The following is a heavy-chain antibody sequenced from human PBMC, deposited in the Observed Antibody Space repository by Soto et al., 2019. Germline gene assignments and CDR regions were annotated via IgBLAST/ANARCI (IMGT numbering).Heavy chain of an antibody. D-gene: IGHD3-9*01. J-gene: IGHJ4*02. Sequence: ASVKVSCKASGYTFTSYAMHWVRQTPGQRLEWMGWINAGNGNTKYSQKFQGRVTITRDTSASTAYMELSSLRSEDTAVYYCARTSGYYDTLTGYPGASDYWGQG. CDR1: GYTFTSYA. V-gene: IGHV1-3*01. CDR2: INAGNGNT. CDR3: ARTSGYYDTLTGYPGASDY.